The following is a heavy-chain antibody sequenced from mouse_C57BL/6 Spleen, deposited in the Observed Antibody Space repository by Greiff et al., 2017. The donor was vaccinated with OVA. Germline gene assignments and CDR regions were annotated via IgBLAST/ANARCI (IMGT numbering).Heavy chain of an antibody. CDR3: ARSYYYGSSYGYFDV. D-gene: IGHD1-1*01. CDR2: IYPGDGDT. CDR1: GYAFSSYW. Sequence: VQLQQSGAELVKPGASVKISCKASGYAFSSYWMNWVKQRPGKGLEWIGQIYPGDGDTNYNGKFKGKATLTADKSSSTAYMQLSSLTSEDSAVYFCARSYYYGSSYGYFDVWGTGTTVTVSS. J-gene: IGHJ1*03. V-gene: IGHV1-80*01.